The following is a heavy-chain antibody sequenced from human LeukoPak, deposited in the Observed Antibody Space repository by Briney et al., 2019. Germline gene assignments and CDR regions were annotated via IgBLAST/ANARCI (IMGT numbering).Heavy chain of an antibody. CDR1: GFTFSDYY. CDR2: ISSSGSTI. Sequence: GGSLRLSCAASGFTFSDYYMSWIRQAPGKGLEWVSYISSSGSTIYYADSVKGRFTISRDNSKNTLYLQMNSLRAEDTAVYYCAKTGDSVIVVVITKGYYFDYWGQGTLVTVSS. CDR3: AKTGDSVIVVVITKGYYFDY. V-gene: IGHV3-11*01. J-gene: IGHJ4*02. D-gene: IGHD3-22*01.